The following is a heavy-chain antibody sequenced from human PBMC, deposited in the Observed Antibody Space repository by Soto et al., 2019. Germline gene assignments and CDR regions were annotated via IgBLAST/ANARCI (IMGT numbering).Heavy chain of an antibody. CDR3: ARLGHSGGYFPPSFDS. J-gene: IGHJ4*02. V-gene: IGHV4-30-2*01. CDR1: GASISSGDYS. Sequence: SETLSLTCAVSGASISSGDYSWTWIRQPPGRGLEWIGYIYHSGNTYYNPSLKSRVTISVVRSKNQFFLDLNYVTAADTAVYYCARLGHSGGYFPPSFDSWGQGTLVTV. D-gene: IGHD3-22*01. CDR2: IYHSGNT.